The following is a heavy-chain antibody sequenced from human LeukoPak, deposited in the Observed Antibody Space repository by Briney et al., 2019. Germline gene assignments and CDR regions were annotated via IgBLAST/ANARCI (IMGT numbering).Heavy chain of an antibody. V-gene: IGHV3-48*01. Sequence: GGSLRLSCAASGFTFSSYSMNWVRQAPGKGLEWVSYIGAAGSTIYYADSVKGRFTISRDNTKNMLYLQMNSLRAEDTAVYYCAKDQDWPTAMITNWGQGTLVTVSS. CDR1: GFTFSSYS. CDR3: AKDQDWPTAMITN. D-gene: IGHD5-18*01. J-gene: IGHJ4*02. CDR2: IGAAGSTI.